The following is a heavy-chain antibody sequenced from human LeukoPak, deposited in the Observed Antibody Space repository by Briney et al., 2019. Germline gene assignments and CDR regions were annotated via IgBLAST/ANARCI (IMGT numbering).Heavy chain of an antibody. CDR2: FDPEDGET. V-gene: IGHV1-24*01. D-gene: IGHD3-16*01. Sequence: ASVKVSCKVSGYTLTELSMHLVRQAPGKGLEWMGGFDPEDGETIYAQKFQGRVTMTEDTSTDTAYMELSSLRSEDTAVYYCARDMITFTGGLDDNFDYWGQGTLVTVSS. CDR3: ARDMITFTGGLDDNFDY. J-gene: IGHJ4*02. CDR1: GYTLTELS.